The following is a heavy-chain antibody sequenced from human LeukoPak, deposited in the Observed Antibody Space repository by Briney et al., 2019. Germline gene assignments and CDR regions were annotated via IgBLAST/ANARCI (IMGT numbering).Heavy chain of an antibody. J-gene: IGHJ4*02. V-gene: IGHV4-59*01. D-gene: IGHD3-22*01. CDR3: ARGYLPSSGYFYYFDY. CDR1: GGSISSYY. Sequence: SETLSLTCTVSGGSISSYYWSWIRQPPGKGLEWIGYISYSGSSNYNPSLQSRITISVDTSKNQFSLKLTSVTAADTAVYYCARGYLPSSGYFYYFDYWGQGTLVTVSS. CDR2: ISYSGSS.